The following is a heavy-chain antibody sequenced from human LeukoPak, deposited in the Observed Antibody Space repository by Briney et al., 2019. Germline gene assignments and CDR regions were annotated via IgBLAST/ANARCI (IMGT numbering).Heavy chain of an antibody. CDR3: ASDSGRDAFDI. CDR2: IYPSGST. CDR1: GGSISNYC. V-gene: IGHV4-4*07. Sequence: SETLSLTCTVSGGSISNYCWTWIRQPAGKGLEWIGHIYPSGSTNYNPSLKSRVTMSVDTSKNQFSLKLSSVTAADTAVYYCASDSGRDAFDIWGQGTMVTVSS. J-gene: IGHJ3*02. D-gene: IGHD1-26*01.